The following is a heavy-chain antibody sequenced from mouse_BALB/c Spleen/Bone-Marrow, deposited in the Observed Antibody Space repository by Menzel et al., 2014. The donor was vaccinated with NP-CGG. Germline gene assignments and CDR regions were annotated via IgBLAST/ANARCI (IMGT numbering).Heavy chain of an antibody. V-gene: IGHV1-34*01. CDR3: ARGHDGYRTWFAY. CDR1: GYSFTDYN. Sequence: EVQLQQSGPELEKPGASVKMSCKASGYSFTDYNMPWVKQNNGKSLEWIGNIDPSYGGTTYNHKFKGKATLTVDKYSSTVYMQLKSLTSEDSAVYYCARGHDGYRTWFAYWGRGTLVTVSA. J-gene: IGHJ3*01. CDR2: IDPSYGGT. D-gene: IGHD2-3*01.